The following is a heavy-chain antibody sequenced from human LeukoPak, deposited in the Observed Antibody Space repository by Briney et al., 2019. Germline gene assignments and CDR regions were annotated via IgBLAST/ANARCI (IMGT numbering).Heavy chain of an antibody. CDR1: GGSISSYY. CDR2: IYYSGST. V-gene: IGHV4-59*01. CDR3: ASGGVSSGYYYS. Sequence: SETLSLTCTVSGGSISSYYWSWIRQPPGKGLEWIGYIYYSGSTNYNPSLKSRVTISVDTSKNQSSLKLSSVTAADTAVYYCASGGVSSGYYYSWGQGTLVTVSS. J-gene: IGHJ4*02. D-gene: IGHD3-22*01.